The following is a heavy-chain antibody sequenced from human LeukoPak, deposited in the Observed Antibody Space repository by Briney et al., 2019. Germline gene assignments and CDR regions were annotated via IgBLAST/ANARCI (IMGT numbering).Heavy chain of an antibody. Sequence: GRSLRLSCAASGFTFSSYAMHWVRQAPGKGLEWVAVISYDGSNKYYADSVKGRFTISRDNSKNTLYLQMNSLRAEDTAVYYCARAPAYSSSSAYYMDVWGKGTTVTVSS. J-gene: IGHJ6*03. D-gene: IGHD6-6*01. CDR1: GFTFSSYA. CDR2: ISYDGSNK. V-gene: IGHV3-30-3*01. CDR3: ARAPAYSSSSAYYMDV.